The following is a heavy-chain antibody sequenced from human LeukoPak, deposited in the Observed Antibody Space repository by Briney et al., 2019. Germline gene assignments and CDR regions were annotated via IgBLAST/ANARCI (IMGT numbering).Heavy chain of an antibody. D-gene: IGHD4-23*01. J-gene: IGHJ4*02. Sequence: SETLSLTCTVSGGSIRSSSYYWGWIRQPPGKGLEWIGSMYYTGSTNYSPSLQSRVTISVGTSKNQFSLRLSSVTAADTAVYYCARLAYGANHIFDYWGQGTLVTVSS. CDR1: GGSIRSSSYY. V-gene: IGHV4-39*01. CDR3: ARLAYGANHIFDY. CDR2: MYYTGST.